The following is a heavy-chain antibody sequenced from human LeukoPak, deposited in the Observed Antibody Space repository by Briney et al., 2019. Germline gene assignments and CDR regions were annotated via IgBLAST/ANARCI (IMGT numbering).Heavy chain of an antibody. D-gene: IGHD2-2*01. CDR2: ISAYNGNT. V-gene: IGHV1-18*04. CDR1: GYTFTGYY. J-gene: IGHJ3*02. Sequence: ASVKVSCKASGYTFTGYYMHWVRQAPGQGLEWVGWISAYNGNTNYAQKLQGRVTMTTDTSTSTAYMELRSLRSDDTAVYYCARDGHCSSTSCYPNDAFDIWGQGTMVTVSS. CDR3: ARDGHCSSTSCYPNDAFDI.